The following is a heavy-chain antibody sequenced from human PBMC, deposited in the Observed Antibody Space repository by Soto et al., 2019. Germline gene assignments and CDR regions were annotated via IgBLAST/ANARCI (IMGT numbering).Heavy chain of an antibody. Sequence: GGSLRLSCAASGFTFSSYAMSWVRQAPGKGLEWVSAISGSGGSTYYADSVKGRFTISRDNSKNTLYLQMNSLRAEDTAVYYCAKSLRIAALYYYYYMDVWGKGTTVTVSS. D-gene: IGHD6-6*01. CDR3: AKSLRIAALYYYYYMDV. V-gene: IGHV3-23*01. CDR1: GFTFSSYA. J-gene: IGHJ6*03. CDR2: ISGSGGST.